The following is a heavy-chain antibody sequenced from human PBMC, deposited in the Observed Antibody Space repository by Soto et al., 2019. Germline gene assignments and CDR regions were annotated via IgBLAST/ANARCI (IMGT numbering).Heavy chain of an antibody. CDR3: ARGRYGDY. CDR2: ISAHNGNT. CDR1: GYTFTSYG. Sequence: QVHLVQSGAEVKKPGASVKVSCKASGYTFTSYGITWVRQAPGQGLEWMEWISAHNGNTDYAQKLQGRVIVTRDTSSSTAYMELRSLRSDGTAVYYCARGRYGDYWDQGALVTVSS. J-gene: IGHJ4*02. V-gene: IGHV1-18*01. D-gene: IGHD1-1*01.